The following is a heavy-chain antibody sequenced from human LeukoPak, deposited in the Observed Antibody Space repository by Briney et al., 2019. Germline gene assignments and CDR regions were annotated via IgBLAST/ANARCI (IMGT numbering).Heavy chain of an antibody. CDR1: GGTFTSYA. CDR3: ARVPTTVITWFDY. J-gene: IGHJ4*02. CDR2: IIPIFGTA. D-gene: IGHD4-17*01. Sequence: SVKVSCKASGGTFTSYAISWLRQAPGQGLEWMGGIIPIFGTANYAQKFQGRVTITTDESTSTAYMELSSLRSEDTAVYYCARVPTTVITWFDYWGQGTLVTVSS. V-gene: IGHV1-69*05.